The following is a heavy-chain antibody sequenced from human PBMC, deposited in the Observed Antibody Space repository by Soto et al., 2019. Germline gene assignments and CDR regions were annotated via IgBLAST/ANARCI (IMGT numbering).Heavy chain of an antibody. CDR2: MSAYNGNT. CDR3: ARGNVLRFLEWFGDYYYYGMDV. J-gene: IGHJ6*02. CDR1: GYTFTSYG. Sequence: ASVKVSCKASGYTFTSYGISWVRQAPGQGLEWMGWMSAYNGNTGYAQNFQGRVTLTTNTSISTAYMELSSLRSKDTAVYYCARGNVLRFLEWFGDYYYYGMDVWGQGTTVTVSS. D-gene: IGHD3-3*01. V-gene: IGHV1-8*02.